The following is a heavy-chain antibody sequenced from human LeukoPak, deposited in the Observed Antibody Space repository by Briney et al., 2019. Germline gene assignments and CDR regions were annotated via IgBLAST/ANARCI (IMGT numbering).Heavy chain of an antibody. CDR1: GFTFSSYW. V-gene: IGHV3-7*03. Sequence: GGSLRLSCAASGFTFSSYWMSWVRQAPGKGLEWVANIKQDGSEKYYVDSVKGRFTISRDNSKNTLYLQMNSLRAEDTAVYYCAKDLYGSSPDYWGQGTLVTVSS. CDR2: IKQDGSEK. D-gene: IGHD6-13*01. CDR3: AKDLYGSSPDY. J-gene: IGHJ4*02.